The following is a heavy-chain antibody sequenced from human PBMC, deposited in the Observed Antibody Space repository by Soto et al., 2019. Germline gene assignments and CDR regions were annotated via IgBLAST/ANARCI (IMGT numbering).Heavy chain of an antibody. CDR3: ARYSSVLNYCHX. CDR1: GGSISSSTYY. CDR2: IYYSGST. J-gene: IGHJ4*02. Sequence: LSLSCTVYGGSISSSTYYWCWIRQPPGKGLEWIGSIYYSGSTYYNPSLKSRVTISVDTSKNQFSLKLSSVTAADTAVYYCARYSSVLNYCHXWGQGTPVTVSX. V-gene: IGHV4-39*01. D-gene: IGHD6-19*01.